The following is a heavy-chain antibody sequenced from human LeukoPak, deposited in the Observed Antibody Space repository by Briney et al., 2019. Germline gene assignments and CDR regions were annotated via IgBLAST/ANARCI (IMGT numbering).Heavy chain of an antibody. CDR2: IYYSGST. V-gene: IGHV4-61*01. Sequence: PSETLSLTCTVSGGSVSSGSYYWSWIRQPPGKGLEWIGYIYYSGSTNYNPSLKSRVTISVDTSKNQFSLKLSSVTAADTAVYYCARDLRGSSGYFVYWGQGTLVTVSS. CDR1: GGSVSSGSYY. CDR3: ARDLRGSSGYFVY. D-gene: IGHD3-22*01. J-gene: IGHJ4*02.